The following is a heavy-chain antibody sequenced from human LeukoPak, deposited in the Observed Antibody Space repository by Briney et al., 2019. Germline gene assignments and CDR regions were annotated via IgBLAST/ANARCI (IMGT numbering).Heavy chain of an antibody. D-gene: IGHD3-16*02. V-gene: IGHV3-20*04. J-gene: IGHJ3*02. Sequence: PGGSLRLYCAASGFTFDDYGMSWVRQAPGKGLEWVSGINWNAGSTAYADSVRGRFTISTDNAKNSLYLQMNRLRAEDTALYYCARSILRLGELSLGRGDAFDIWGQGTMVTVSS. CDR3: ARSILRLGELSLGRGDAFDI. CDR2: INWNAGST. CDR1: GFTFDDYG.